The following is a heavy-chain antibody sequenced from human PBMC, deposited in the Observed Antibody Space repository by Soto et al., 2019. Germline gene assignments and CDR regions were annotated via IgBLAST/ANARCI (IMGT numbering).Heavy chain of an antibody. Sequence: GESLKISCKGSGYSFTSYWIGWVRQMPGKGLEWMGIIYPGDSDTRYSPSFQGQVTISADKSISTAYLQWSSLKASDTAMYYCARQNRCSSTCCYPVDYYYYYYYYMDVWGKGTTVTVSS. CDR1: GYSFTSYW. CDR2: IYPGDSDT. D-gene: IGHD2-2*01. J-gene: IGHJ6*03. V-gene: IGHV5-51*01. CDR3: ARQNRCSSTCCYPVDYYYYYYYYMDV.